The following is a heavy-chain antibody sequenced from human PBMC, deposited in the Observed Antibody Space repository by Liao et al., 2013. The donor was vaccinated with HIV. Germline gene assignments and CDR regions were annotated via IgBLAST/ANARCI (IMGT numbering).Heavy chain of an antibody. Sequence: QLQLQESGPRLLRPSETLSLTCTVSGGSVNTPAYYWGWIRQPPGKGLEWIANTYYSGTSFYNPSLNSRVAISLDTSKNLFSLKMTSVTTADTAVYYCARGGGAFDIWGQGALVSVSS. CDR1: GGSVNTPAYY. V-gene: IGHV4-39*07. D-gene: IGHD1-26*01. CDR2: TYYSGTS. J-gene: IGHJ3*02. CDR3: ARGGGAFDI.